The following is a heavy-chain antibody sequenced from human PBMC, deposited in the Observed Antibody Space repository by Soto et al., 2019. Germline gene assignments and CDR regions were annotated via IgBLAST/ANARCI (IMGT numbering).Heavy chain of an antibody. V-gene: IGHV4-31*03. CDR1: GGAISSGGYY. Sequence: QVQLQESGPGLVKPSQTLSLTCTVSGGAISSGGYYWSWIRQHPGKGLEWIGYIYYSGSTYYNPSLKRRVTISVDTSKNQFSLKLSSVTAADTAVYYCASSGSNNYDSWSAPGYWFDPWGQGTLVTVSS. D-gene: IGHD3-3*01. J-gene: IGHJ5*02. CDR2: IYYSGST. CDR3: ASSGSNNYDSWSAPGYWFDP.